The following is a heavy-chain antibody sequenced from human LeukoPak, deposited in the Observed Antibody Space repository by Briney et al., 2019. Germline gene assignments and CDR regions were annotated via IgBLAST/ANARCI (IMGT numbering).Heavy chain of an antibody. Sequence: ASVKVSCKASGYTFTSYGISWVRQAPGQGLEWMGWISAYNGNTNYAQKLQGRVTMTTDTSTSTAYMELRSLRSDDPAVYYCARDHRTYGYCSSTSCYPSYWGQGTLVTVSS. CDR2: ISAYNGNT. CDR1: GYTFTSYG. CDR3: ARDHRTYGYCSSTSCYPSY. V-gene: IGHV1-18*01. D-gene: IGHD2-2*03. J-gene: IGHJ4*02.